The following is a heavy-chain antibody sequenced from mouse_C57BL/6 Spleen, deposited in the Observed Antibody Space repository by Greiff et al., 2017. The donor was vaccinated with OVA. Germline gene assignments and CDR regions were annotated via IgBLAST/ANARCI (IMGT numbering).Heavy chain of an antibody. CDR1: GFTFSDYG. CDR2: ISSGSSTI. CDR3: ADSNPYYYAMDY. D-gene: IGHD2-5*01. V-gene: IGHV5-17*01. J-gene: IGHJ4*01. Sequence: EVQRVESGGGLVKPGGSLKLSCAASGFTFSDYGMHWVRQAPEKGLEWVAYISSGSSTIYYADTVKGRFTISRDNAKNTLFLQMTSLRSEDTAMYYCADSNPYYYAMDYWGQGTSVTVSS.